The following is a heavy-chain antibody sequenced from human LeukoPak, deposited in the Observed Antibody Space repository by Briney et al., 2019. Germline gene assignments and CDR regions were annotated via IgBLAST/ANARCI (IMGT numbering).Heavy chain of an antibody. J-gene: IGHJ6*03. V-gene: IGHV4-38-2*02. Sequence: SETLSLTCTVSGYSISSGYFWGWIRQPPGKGLEWIGTIYNSGSTYYNASLESRVTISVDTSKNQFSLKLSSVTAADTAVYYCARGRKDGYRLYYMDVWGKGTTVTISS. D-gene: IGHD5-24*01. CDR3: ARGRKDGYRLYYMDV. CDR2: IYNSGST. CDR1: GYSISSGYF.